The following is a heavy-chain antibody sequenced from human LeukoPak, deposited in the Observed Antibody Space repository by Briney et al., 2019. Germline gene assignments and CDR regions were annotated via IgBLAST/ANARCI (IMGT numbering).Heavy chain of an antibody. V-gene: IGHV1-18*04. CDR1: GYTFTSYD. CDR3: ARGCQYQLLIFLYYYMDV. CDR2: ISAYNGNT. Sequence: ASVKVSCKASGYTFTSYDISWVRQAPGQGLEWMGWISAYNGNTNYAQKLQGRVTMTTDTSTSTAYMELRSLRSDDTAVYYCARGCQYQLLIFLYYYMDVWGKGTTVTISS. D-gene: IGHD2-2*01. J-gene: IGHJ6*03.